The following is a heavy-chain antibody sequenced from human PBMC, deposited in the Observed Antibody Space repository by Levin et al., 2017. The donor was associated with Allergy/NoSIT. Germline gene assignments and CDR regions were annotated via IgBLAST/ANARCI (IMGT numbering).Heavy chain of an antibody. CDR1: GGSITTNSYY. CDR2: IYHSGST. J-gene: IGHJ6*02. D-gene: IGHD5-24*01. V-gene: IGHV4-39*07. CDR3: AREEMGHEIQYCYGMGV. Sequence: SETLSLTSTVSGGSITTNSYYWGWIRQPPGKGLEWIANIYHSGSTYYTPSLRSRVTISVDTSKNTFSLRVNSVTAAATAVYYGAREEMGHEIQYCYGMGVWGQGTTVTVSS.